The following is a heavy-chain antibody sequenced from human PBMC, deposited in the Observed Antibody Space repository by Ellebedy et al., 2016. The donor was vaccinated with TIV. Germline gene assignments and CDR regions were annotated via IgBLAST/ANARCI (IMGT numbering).Heavy chain of an antibody. CDR3: AKGVGTTWYRGFDY. Sequence: GESLKISCAASGFTFSNYAMSWVRQAPGKGLEWVSAISSGGGSTYYADSVKGRFTISRDNSKNTLYLQVNSLRADDTAVYYCAKGVGTTWYRGFDYWGQGTLVTVSS. J-gene: IGHJ4*02. V-gene: IGHV3-23*01. CDR1: GFTFSNYA. D-gene: IGHD1-26*01. CDR2: ISSGGGST.